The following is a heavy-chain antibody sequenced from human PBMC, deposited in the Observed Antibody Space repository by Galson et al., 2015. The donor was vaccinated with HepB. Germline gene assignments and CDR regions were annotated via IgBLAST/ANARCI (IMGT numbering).Heavy chain of an antibody. D-gene: IGHD3-22*01. CDR2: ISWNSGSK. CDR1: GFTFDDYA. CDR3: AKVNHYDSSGYYFDY. Sequence: SLRLSCAASGFTFDDYAMHWVRQALGKGLEWVSGISWNSGSKGYVDSVKGRFTISRDNAKNSLYLQMNSLRAEDTALYYCAKVNHYDSSGYYFDYWGQGTLVTVSS. J-gene: IGHJ4*02. V-gene: IGHV3-9*01.